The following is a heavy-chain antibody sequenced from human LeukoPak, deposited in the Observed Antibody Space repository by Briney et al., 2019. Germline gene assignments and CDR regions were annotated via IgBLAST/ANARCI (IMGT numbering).Heavy chain of an antibody. Sequence: GGSLRLSCAASGFTFSSYSMNWVRQAPGKGLEWVSYISSSSSTIYYADSVKGRFTISRDNAKNSLYLQMNSLRAEDTAVYYCARDFDILTGPSDYWGQGTLVTVSS. D-gene: IGHD3-9*01. CDR2: ISSSSSTI. CDR1: GFTFSSYS. CDR3: ARDFDILTGPSDY. J-gene: IGHJ4*02. V-gene: IGHV3-48*04.